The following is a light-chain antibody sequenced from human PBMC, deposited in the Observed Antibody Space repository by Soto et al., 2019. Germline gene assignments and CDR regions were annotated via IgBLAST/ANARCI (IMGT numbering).Light chain of an antibody. V-gene: IGLV2-14*01. CDR3: NSSTVSNTVI. CDR2: EVS. Sequence: QSALTQPASVSGSPGQSITISCTGTSSDVGAYNYVSWYQHHPDKAPKVITYEVSKRPSGVSNRFSGSKTGNTASLTISGLQAEDEADYYCNSSTVSNTVIFGGGTKLTVL. CDR1: SSDVGAYNY. J-gene: IGLJ2*01.